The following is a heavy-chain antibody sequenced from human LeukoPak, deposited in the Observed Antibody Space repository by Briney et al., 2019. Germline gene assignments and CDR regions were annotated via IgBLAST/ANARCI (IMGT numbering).Heavy chain of an antibody. J-gene: IGHJ4*02. Sequence: ASVSVTCKASGYTFTSHYIHWVRHAPGQGLEWMGMISPSGGSTSYPQKFQGRVTMNTDTPTTTSTVYMELSSLRSGDTAVYVCARDGVPETYYFDYWGQRALVTVSS. D-gene: IGHD3-3*01. CDR1: GYTFTSHY. CDR2: ISPSGGST. V-gene: IGHV1-46*01. CDR3: ARDGVPETYYFDY.